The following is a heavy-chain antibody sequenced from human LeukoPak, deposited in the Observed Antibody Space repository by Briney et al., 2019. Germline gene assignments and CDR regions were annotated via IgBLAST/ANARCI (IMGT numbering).Heavy chain of an antibody. J-gene: IGHJ6*02. Sequence: GGSLRLSCAASGFTFPTYSMAWVRQAPGKGLDWVSSINAAGDDMYYADSVKGRFSISRDNLKNTLYLQMHSLRAEDRAIYYCAKGIFGVIHNGIDVWGQGTAVTVSS. D-gene: IGHD3-3*01. CDR3: AKGIFGVIHNGIDV. CDR1: GFTFPTYS. CDR2: INAAGDDM. V-gene: IGHV3-23*01.